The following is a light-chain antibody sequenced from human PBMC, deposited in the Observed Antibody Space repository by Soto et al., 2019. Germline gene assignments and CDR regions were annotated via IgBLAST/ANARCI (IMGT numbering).Light chain of an antibody. CDR1: QSVSSN. CDR3: QQYNSWPPLT. Sequence: DIVMTQSPATLSVSPGERATLSCRASQSVSSNLAWYQQKPGQAPRLLIYGASARATGIPARFSGSGSGTEFTLTISSLQSEDFAAYYCQQYNSWPPLTFGGGTKVEIK. J-gene: IGKJ4*01. CDR2: GAS. V-gene: IGKV3-15*01.